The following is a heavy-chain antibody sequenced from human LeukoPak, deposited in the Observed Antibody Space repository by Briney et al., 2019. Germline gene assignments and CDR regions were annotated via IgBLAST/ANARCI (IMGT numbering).Heavy chain of an antibody. D-gene: IGHD6-25*01. V-gene: IGHV1-69*06. CDR2: IIPIFGTA. J-gene: IGHJ6*01. CDR3: ARDSGSSVGLSGMDV. CDR1: GGTFTSYT. Sequence: SVKVFCKASGGTFTSYTISWVRQAPGQGLEWMGGIIPIFGTASYAQKFQRRVTITADKSTSTAFMELSSLRSEDTAVYYCARDSGSSVGLSGMDVWGKGATVTVSS.